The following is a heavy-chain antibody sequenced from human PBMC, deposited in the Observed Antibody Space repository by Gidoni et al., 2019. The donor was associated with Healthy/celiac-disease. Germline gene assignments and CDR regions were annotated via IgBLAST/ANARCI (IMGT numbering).Heavy chain of an antibody. D-gene: IGHD3-3*01. CDR3: ARERRTDYDFWSGYQRRYYYYGMDV. J-gene: IGHJ6*02. CDR2: IYTSGST. Sequence: QVQLQESGPGLVKPSETLSLTCTVSGGSISSYYWRWIRQPAGKGLEWIGRIYTSGSTNYNPSLKSRVTMSVDTSKNQFSLKLSSVTAADTAVYYCARERRTDYDFWSGYQRRYYYYGMDVWGQGTTVTVSS. CDR1: GGSISSYY. V-gene: IGHV4-4*07.